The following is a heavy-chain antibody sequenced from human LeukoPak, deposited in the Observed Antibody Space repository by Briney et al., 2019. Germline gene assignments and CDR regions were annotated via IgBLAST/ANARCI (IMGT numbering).Heavy chain of an antibody. CDR2: INHSGST. CDR1: GGSFSGYY. V-gene: IGHV4-34*01. Sequence: SETLSLTCAVYGGSFSGYYWSWIRQPPGKGLEWIGEINHSGSTNYNPSLKSRVTISVDTSKNQFSLRLSSVTAADTAVYYCARGRPFDPWGQGTLVTVSS. CDR3: ARGRPFDP. J-gene: IGHJ5*02.